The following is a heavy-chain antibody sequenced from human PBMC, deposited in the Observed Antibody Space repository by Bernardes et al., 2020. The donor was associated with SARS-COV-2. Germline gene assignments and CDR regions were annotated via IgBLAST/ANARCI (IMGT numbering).Heavy chain of an antibody. D-gene: IGHD6-6*01. CDR3: ARIYSTSSFDFDH. CDR1: WFTCSTFW. CDR2: INQDGSDK. V-gene: IGHV3-7*01. J-gene: IGHJ4*02. Sequence: GGSLRLSIAASWFTCSTFWMTWVLPAPGKGLEWVAHINQDGSDKYYVDSVKGRFTISRDNAKNSLFMQMNTLRAEDTAVYYCARIYSTSSFDFDHWGQGTLVTVSS.